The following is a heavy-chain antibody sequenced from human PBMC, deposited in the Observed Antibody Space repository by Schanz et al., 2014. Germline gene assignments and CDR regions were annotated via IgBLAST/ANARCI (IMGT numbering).Heavy chain of an antibody. J-gene: IGHJ4*02. Sequence: EVQVVESGGGLVQPGGSLRLSCAASGFTVSGYHMSWVRQAPGKGLEWVSLTYRGGSTYYTDSVKGRFTISRDNSKNTVYLQMNSLRAEDTAVYYCARDRGNDLSYYFDYWGQGTLVTVSS. CDR3: ARDRGNDLSYYFDY. CDR1: GFTVSGYH. D-gene: IGHD5-12*01. CDR2: TYRGGST. V-gene: IGHV3-66*01.